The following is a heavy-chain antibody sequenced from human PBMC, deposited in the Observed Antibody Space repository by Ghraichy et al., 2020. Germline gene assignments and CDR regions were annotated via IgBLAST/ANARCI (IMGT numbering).Heavy chain of an antibody. V-gene: IGHV4-59*01. CDR1: GGSISSYY. Sequence: SETLSLTCTVSGGSISSYYWSWIRQPPGKGLEWIGYIYYSGSTNNNPSLKSRVTISVDTSKNQFSLKLSSVTAADTAVYYCARCRNNWLGEAGYFDLWGRGTLVTVSS. D-gene: IGHD3-10*01. J-gene: IGHJ2*01. CDR3: ARCRNNWLGEAGYFDL. CDR2: IYYSGST.